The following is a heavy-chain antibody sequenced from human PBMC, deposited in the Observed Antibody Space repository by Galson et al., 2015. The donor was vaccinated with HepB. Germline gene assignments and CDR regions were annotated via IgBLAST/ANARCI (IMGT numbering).Heavy chain of an antibody. CDR2: IKEDGSET. D-gene: IGHD4-17*01. Sequence: SLRLSCAASGFTFGSYWMSWVRQAPGKGLEWVADIKEDGSETHYVGSVKGRFTISRDNAKNSLYLQMNSLRVEDAAVYYCARSARGDYSYYYYMDVWGRGTTVTVSS. CDR3: ARSARGDYSYYYYMDV. V-gene: IGHV3-7*01. J-gene: IGHJ6*03. CDR1: GFTFGSYW.